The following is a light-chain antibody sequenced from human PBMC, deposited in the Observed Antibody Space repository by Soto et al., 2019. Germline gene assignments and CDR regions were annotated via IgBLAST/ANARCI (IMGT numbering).Light chain of an antibody. Sequence: QSVLTQPASVSGSPGQSITISCTGTSSDVGGYKYVSWYQKHPGKAPKVIIFEGSSRPSGVSNRFSGSKSGNTASLTISGLQAEDEADYYCSSYTSSSTLVFGGGTKLTVL. CDR2: EGS. CDR3: SSYTSSSTLV. CDR1: SSDVGGYKY. J-gene: IGLJ2*01. V-gene: IGLV2-14*01.